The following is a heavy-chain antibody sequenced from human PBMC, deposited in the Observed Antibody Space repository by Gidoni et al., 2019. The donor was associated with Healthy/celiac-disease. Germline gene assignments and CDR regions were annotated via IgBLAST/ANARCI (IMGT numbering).Heavy chain of an antibody. J-gene: IGHJ3*02. V-gene: IGHV3-23*01. CDR3: AKDLVDDFWSGPTDYAFDI. CDR1: GFTFSSHA. CDR2: ISGSGGST. Sequence: EVQLLESGGGLVQPGWFLRLSCAASGFTFSSHAMSWARQAPGKGLEWVSAISGSGGSTYYADSVKGRFTISRDNSKNTLYLQMNSLRAEDTAVYYCAKDLVDDFWSGPTDYAFDIWGQGTMVTVSS. D-gene: IGHD3-3*01.